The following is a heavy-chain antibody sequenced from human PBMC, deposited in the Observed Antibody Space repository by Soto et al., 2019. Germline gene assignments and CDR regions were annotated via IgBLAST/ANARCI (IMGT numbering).Heavy chain of an antibody. CDR3: AVCVDCSGYYWPRGLDY. J-gene: IGHJ4*02. CDR1: GGTFGSYA. Sequence: GASVKVSCKDSGGTFGSYASSWVRQAPGQGLEWMGGIIPIFGTANYAQKCQGRVTITADESTSTAYMELSSLRSEDTAVYYCAVCVDCSGYYWPRGLDYWGQGTLVTVSS. V-gene: IGHV1-69*13. D-gene: IGHD3-22*01. CDR2: IIPIFGTA.